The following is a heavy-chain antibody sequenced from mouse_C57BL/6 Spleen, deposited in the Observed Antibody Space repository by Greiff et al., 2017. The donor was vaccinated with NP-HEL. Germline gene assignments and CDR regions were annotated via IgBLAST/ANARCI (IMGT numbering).Heavy chain of an antibody. J-gene: IGHJ2*01. D-gene: IGHD1-1*01. CDR2: IDPSDSYT. CDR3: ARALLCYGSSNFDY. V-gene: IGHV1-50*01. CDR1: GYTFTSYW. Sequence: QVQLQQPGAELVKPGASVKLSCKASGYTFTSYWMQWVKQRPGQGLEWIGEIDPSDSYTNYNQKFKGKATLTVDTSSSTAYMQLSSLTSEDSAVYYCARALLCYGSSNFDYWGQGTTLTVSS.